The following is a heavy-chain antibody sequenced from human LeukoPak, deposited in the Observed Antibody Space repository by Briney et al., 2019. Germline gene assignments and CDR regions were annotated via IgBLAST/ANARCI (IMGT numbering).Heavy chain of an antibody. J-gene: IGHJ6*02. V-gene: IGHV1-2*02. CDR1: GYTFTGYY. CDR2: INPNSGGT. Sequence: ASVKVSCKASGYTFTGYYMHWVRQAPGQGLEWMGWINPNSGGTNYAQKFQGRVTMTRDTSISTAYMELSRLRSDDTAVYYCAREEHTAMVLYYYYGMDVWGQGTTVTVSS. CDR3: AREEHTAMVLYYYYGMDV. D-gene: IGHD5-18*01.